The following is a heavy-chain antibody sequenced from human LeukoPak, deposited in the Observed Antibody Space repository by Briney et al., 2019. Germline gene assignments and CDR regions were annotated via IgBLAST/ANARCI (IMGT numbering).Heavy chain of an antibody. CDR2: IYYSGST. CDR1: GGSISSYY. J-gene: IGHJ4*02. CDR3: ARVGGAAAGRVLDY. D-gene: IGHD6-13*01. V-gene: IGHV4-39*07. Sequence: SETLSLTCTVSGGSISSYYWGWIRQPPGKGLEWIGSIYYSGSTYYNPSLKSRVTISVDTSKNQFSLKLSSVTAADTAVYYCARVGGAAAGRVLDYWGQGTLVTVSS.